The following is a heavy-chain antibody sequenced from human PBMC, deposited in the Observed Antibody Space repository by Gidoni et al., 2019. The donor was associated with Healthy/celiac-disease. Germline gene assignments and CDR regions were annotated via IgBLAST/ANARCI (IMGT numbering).Heavy chain of an antibody. V-gene: IGHV4-39*01. D-gene: IGHD6-13*01. CDR3: ASHRSYSSSCWFDY. J-gene: IGHJ4*02. CDR1: GGSISSSSYY. CDR2: IYYSGST. Sequence: QLQLQESGPGLVKPSETLSLTCTVPGGSISSSSYYWGWIRQPPGKGLEWIGSIYYSGSTYYNPSLKSRVTISVDTSKNQFSLKLSSVTAADTAVYYCASHRSYSSSCWFDYWGQGTLVTVSS.